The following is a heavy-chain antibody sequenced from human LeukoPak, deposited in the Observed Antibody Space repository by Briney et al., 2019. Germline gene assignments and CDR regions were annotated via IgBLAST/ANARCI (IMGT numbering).Heavy chain of an antibody. CDR1: GGSFSGYY. D-gene: IGHD3-22*01. V-gene: IGHV4-34*01. J-gene: IGHJ4*02. CDR3: ARAGRYYYDSSGYHDY. Sequence: KTSETLSLTCAVYGGSFSGYYWSWIRQPPGKGLEWIGEINHSGSTNYNPSLKSRVTISVDASKNQFSLKLSSVTAADTAVYYCARAGRYYYDSSGYHDYWGQGTLVTVSS. CDR2: INHSGST.